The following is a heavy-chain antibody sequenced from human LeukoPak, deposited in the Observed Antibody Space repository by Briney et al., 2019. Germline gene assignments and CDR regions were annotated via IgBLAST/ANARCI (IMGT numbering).Heavy chain of an antibody. D-gene: IGHD2-15*01. CDR1: GGTFSSYA. V-gene: IGHV1-69*06. CDR3: ARGLSGPSNGQFDY. CDR2: IIPIFGTA. J-gene: IGHJ4*02. Sequence: SVKVSCKASGGTFSSYAISWVRQAPGQGLEWMGGIIPIFGTANYAQKFQGRVTITADKSTSTAYMELSSLRSEDTAVYYCARGLSGPSNGQFDYWGQGTLVTVSS.